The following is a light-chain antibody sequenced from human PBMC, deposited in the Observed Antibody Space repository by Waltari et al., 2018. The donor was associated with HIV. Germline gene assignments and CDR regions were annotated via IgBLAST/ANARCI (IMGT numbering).Light chain of an antibody. CDR1: ALPSQY. CDR3: ESASNSGTYWV. J-gene: IGLJ3*02. V-gene: IGLV3-25*03. Sequence: SYELTQPPSVSVSPGQTAKITCSGDALPSQYAHWFQHKPGQAPLLGIYKDSQRPSGRPERFSGSHSGTTVTLTISGVQAEDEADYYCESASNSGTYWVFGGGTKLTVL. CDR2: KDS.